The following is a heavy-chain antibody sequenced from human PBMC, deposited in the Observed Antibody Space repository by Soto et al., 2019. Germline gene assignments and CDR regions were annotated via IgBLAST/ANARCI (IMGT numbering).Heavy chain of an antibody. CDR1: GVSIISGSINNYY. J-gene: IGHJ4*02. V-gene: IGHV4-61*01. CDR2: IFYTGNT. CDR3: ARQTGRNSHFDY. Sequence: PSETLSLTCTVSGVSIISGSINNYYWSWIRQPPGKGLEWIGYIFYTGNTNYNPSLKSRVTISVDTSKKQFSLKLNSVTAADTAIYYCARQTGRNSHFDYRGLGTLVTVSS.